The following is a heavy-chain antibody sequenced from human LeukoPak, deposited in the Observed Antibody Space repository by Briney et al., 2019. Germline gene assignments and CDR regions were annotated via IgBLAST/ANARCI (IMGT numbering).Heavy chain of an antibody. D-gene: IGHD5-18*01. CDR3: ARGYGFDY. CDR2: TYYRSKWYS. V-gene: IGHV6-1*01. CDR1: GDDISDNITA. Sequence: SQTLSLTCAISGDDISDNITAWNWIRQSPSRGLEWLGRTYYRSKWYSDYAVSVKGRSTINPDTSKNQFSLQLSSVTPEDTGVYYCARGYGFDYWGQGILVTVSS. J-gene: IGHJ4*02.